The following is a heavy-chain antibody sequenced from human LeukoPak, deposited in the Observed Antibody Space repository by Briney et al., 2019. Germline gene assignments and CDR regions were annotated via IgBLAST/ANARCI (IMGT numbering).Heavy chain of an antibody. CDR2: IYPGDSDT. CDR1: GYSFTSYW. Sequence: GESLKISCKGSGYSFTSYWIGWVHQMPGKGLEWMGIIYPGDSDTRYSPSFQGQVTISADKSISTAYLQWSSLKASNTAMYYCARRQVATAVEFDYWGQGTLVTVSS. J-gene: IGHJ4*02. CDR3: ARRQVATAVEFDY. V-gene: IGHV5-51*07. D-gene: IGHD5-12*01.